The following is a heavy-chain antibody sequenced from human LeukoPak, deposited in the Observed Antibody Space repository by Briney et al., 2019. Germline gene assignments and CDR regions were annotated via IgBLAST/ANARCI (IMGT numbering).Heavy chain of an antibody. D-gene: IGHD6-13*01. J-gene: IGHJ4*02. CDR1: GFTFSTYA. V-gene: IGHV3-23*01. CDR3: AKPPPDSSSWLFDY. CDR2: ISGNGDTT. Sequence: GGSLRLSCAASGFTFSTYAMSWVRQAPGKGLEWVSTISGNGDTTYYADSVKGRFTISRDNSKNTLYLQMNSLRVEDTAIYYCAKPPPDSSSWLFDYWGQGTLVTVSS.